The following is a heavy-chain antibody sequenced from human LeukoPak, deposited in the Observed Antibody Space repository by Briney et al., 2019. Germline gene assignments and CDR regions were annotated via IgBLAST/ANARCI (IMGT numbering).Heavy chain of an antibody. CDR2: ISGSGGST. CDR1: GFTFSSYA. CDR3: AKGTVSPGPQGWFDP. J-gene: IGHJ5*02. V-gene: IGHV3-23*01. Sequence: GGSLRLSCAASGFTFSSYAMSWVRQAPGEGLEWVSAISGSGGSTYYADSVKGRFTISRDNSKNTLYLQMNSLRAEDTAVYYCAKGTVSPGPQGWFDPWGQGTLVTVSS. D-gene: IGHD5/OR15-5a*01.